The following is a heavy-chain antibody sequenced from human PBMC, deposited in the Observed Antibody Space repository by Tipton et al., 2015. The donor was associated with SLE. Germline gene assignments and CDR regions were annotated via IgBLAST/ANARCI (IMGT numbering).Heavy chain of an antibody. J-gene: IGHJ1*01. CDR3: ARGPDTIQVTFQL. Sequence: TLSLTCAVYGGSFSGYYWSWIRQPPGKGLEWIGEINHSGSTNYNPSLKSRVTISVDTSKNQFSLKLCSVTAADTAVYYCARGPDTIQVTFQLWGQGTLVTVSS. V-gene: IGHV4-34*01. CDR2: INHSGST. CDR1: GGSFSGYY. D-gene: IGHD3-3*01.